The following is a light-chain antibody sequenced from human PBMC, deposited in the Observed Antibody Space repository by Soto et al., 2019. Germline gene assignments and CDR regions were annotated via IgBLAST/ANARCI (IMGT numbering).Light chain of an antibody. V-gene: IGKV3-11*01. J-gene: IGKJ3*01. CDR2: DAS. CDR3: QQRSNWPPRFT. Sequence: EIVLTQSPATLSLSPGERATLSCRASQSVSSYLAWYQQKPGQAPRLLIYDASNRATGIPARVSGSGSGTEFTLTISSLEPEDFAVYYCQQRSNWPPRFTFGPGTKVDIK. CDR1: QSVSSY.